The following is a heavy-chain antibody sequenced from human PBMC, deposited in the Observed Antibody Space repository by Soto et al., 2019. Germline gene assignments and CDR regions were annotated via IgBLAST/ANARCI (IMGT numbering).Heavy chain of an antibody. D-gene: IGHD4-4*01. CDR3: ARPLWRDDYNWGYFDL. Sequence: QVQLVESGGGVVQPGRSLRLSSAASGFTFSSYAMHWVRQAPGKGLEWVAVISYDGSNKYYTDSVKGRFTISRDNSKHTLYLQMNSLRAEDTAVYYCARPLWRDDYNWGYFDLWGRGTLVTVSS. CDR1: GFTFSSYA. CDR2: ISYDGSNK. V-gene: IGHV3-30-3*01. J-gene: IGHJ2*01.